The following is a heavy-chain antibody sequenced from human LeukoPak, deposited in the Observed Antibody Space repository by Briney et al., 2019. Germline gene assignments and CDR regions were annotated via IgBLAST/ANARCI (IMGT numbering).Heavy chain of an antibody. CDR2: IRSKAYGGTT. J-gene: IGHJ4*02. Sequence: GGSLRLSCTAAGFAFSVYAMIWLRQAPGKGLEWVGFIRSKAYGGTTEYAASVKGRFTISRDDSRSVAYLQMSSLKTEDTAVYYCTRARASYYFDYWGQGTLVTVSS. CDR3: TRARASYYFDY. V-gene: IGHV3-49*03. D-gene: IGHD3-10*01. CDR1: GFAFSVYA.